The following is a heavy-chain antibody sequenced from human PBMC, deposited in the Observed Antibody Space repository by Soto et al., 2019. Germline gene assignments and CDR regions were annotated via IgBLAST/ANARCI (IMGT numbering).Heavy chain of an antibody. CDR3: APAPGGGGY. V-gene: IGHV3-53*01. Sequence: EVQLVESGGGLIQPGGSLRLSCAVSGFTVSNNYMSWVRQAPGKGLEGVSVIYSGGYTAYGDSVKGRFTISRDNSKNTNSFQMKSWRAHGPAGFYRAPAPGGGGYWGQGTLVTVSS. D-gene: IGHD3-10*01. J-gene: IGHJ4*02. CDR1: GFTVSNNY. CDR2: IYSGGYT.